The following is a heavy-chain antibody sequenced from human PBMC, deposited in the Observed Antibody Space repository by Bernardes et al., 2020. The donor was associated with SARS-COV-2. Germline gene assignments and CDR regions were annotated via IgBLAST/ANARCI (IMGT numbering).Heavy chain of an antibody. CDR2: IYAGDSDT. CDR3: ARPMGDGTYWYFDL. D-gene: IGHD2-21*02. Sequence: GAYLKISCQGFGYSFSSYWIGWVRQVPGKGLEWMGVIYAGDSDTTYSPSFQGQVTISVDRFISTAYLEWTSLKASDTAIYYCARPMGDGTYWYFDLWGRGTLVTVSS. V-gene: IGHV5-51*01. CDR1: GYSFSSYW. J-gene: IGHJ2*01.